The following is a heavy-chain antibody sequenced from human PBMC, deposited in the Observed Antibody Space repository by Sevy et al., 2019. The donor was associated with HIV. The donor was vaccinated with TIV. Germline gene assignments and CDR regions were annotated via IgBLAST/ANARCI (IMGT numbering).Heavy chain of an antibody. CDR3: AKHISSGYYYYYYTDV. V-gene: IGHV3-23*01. CDR1: GFTFGSYA. J-gene: IGHJ6*03. CDR2: ISGSGGAT. D-gene: IGHD6-6*01. Sequence: GGSLRLSCAASGFTFGSYAVSWVRQAPGKGLEWVSAISGSGGATYSSDSVKGRFTISRDNSKNTLYLQMNSMRAEDTAVYYCAKHISSGYYYYYYTDVWGKGTTVTVSS.